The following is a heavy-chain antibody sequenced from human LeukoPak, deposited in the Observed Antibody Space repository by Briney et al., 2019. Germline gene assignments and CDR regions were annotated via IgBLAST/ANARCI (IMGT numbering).Heavy chain of an antibody. CDR1: GYTFTIYD. CDR2: MNPNSGHT. CDR3: ATVTRDCSRASCYNY. V-gene: IGHV1-8*01. J-gene: IGHJ4*02. D-gene: IGHD2-2*02. Sequence: ASVTVSFKSSGYTFTIYDINWVRQATGQGLEWMGWMNPNSGHTGYAQKFQGRITMTRNTPISTAYMELSSLGSEDTAVYYCATVTRDCSRASCYNYWGQGTLVTVSS.